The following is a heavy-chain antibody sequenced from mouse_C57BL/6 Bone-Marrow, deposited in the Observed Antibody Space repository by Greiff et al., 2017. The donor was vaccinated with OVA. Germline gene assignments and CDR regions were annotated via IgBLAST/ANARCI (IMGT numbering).Heavy chain of an antibody. J-gene: IGHJ4*01. D-gene: IGHD1-1*01. CDR1: GYTFTSYW. Sequence: QVQLQQPGAELVKPGASVKLSCKASGYTFTSYWMHWVKQRPGRGLEWIGRIVPDSGGTKYNEKFKSKATLTVDKPSSTAYMQLSSLTAEYSAIYYGASRTVVARYAMDYWGRGTAATVSS. CDR2: IVPDSGGT. CDR3: ASRTVVARYAMDY. V-gene: IGHV1-72*01.